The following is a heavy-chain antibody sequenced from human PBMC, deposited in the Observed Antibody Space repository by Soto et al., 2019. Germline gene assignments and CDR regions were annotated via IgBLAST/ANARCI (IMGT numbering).Heavy chain of an antibody. CDR3: ATRITVFGLLIPPFDP. Sequence: PSESLSLTCAVYGGSVNGYYSNWIRQPPGKGLEWIGEINHTGGTHYNPSLKSRVTMSVDTSKNQFSLRLSSVTAADTAIYYCATRITVFGLLIPPFDPWGQGTQVTVS. D-gene: IGHD3-3*01. CDR2: INHTGGT. J-gene: IGHJ5*02. CDR1: GGSVNGYY. V-gene: IGHV4-34*01.